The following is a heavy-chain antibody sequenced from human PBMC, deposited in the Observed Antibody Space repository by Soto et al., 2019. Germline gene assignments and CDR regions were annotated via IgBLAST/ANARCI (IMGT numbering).Heavy chain of an antibody. CDR2: IWFDGSNK. J-gene: IGHJ4*02. CDR1: GFTFSSYA. D-gene: IGHD6-13*01. V-gene: IGHV3-33*01. Sequence: QVHLVESGGGVVQPGGSLRLSCAASGFTFSSYAIHWVRQAPGKGLEWVAIIWFDGSNKYYADSVKGRFSISRDNAKNSLYLQMNSLRAEDTAVYYCARTGPGLIAAAGTGDYWGQGTLVTVSS. CDR3: ARTGPGLIAAAGTGDY.